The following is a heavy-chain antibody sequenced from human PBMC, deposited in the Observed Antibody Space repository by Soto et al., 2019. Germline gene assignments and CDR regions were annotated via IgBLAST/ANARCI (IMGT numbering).Heavy chain of an antibody. CDR3: AREGTGAYYYYYYMDV. J-gene: IGHJ6*03. D-gene: IGHD1-1*01. CDR2: ISSSSSTI. Sequence: GGSLRLSCAASGFTFSSYSMNWVRQAPGKGLEGVSYISSSSSTIYYADYVKGRFTISRDNAKNSLYLQMNSLRAEDTAVYYCAREGTGAYYYYYYMDVWGKGTTVTVSS. V-gene: IGHV3-48*01. CDR1: GFTFSSYS.